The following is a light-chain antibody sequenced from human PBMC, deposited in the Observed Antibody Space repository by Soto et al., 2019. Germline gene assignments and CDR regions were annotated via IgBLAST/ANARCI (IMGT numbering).Light chain of an antibody. CDR3: AAWDDSLSAVV. V-gene: IGLV1-47*01. CDR2: RND. Sequence: HSVLTQPPSASGTPGQRVTISCSGSSSNIGSNYVYWYQQLPGSAPKLLIYRNDQRPSGVPDRFSGSKSGTSASLAISGLRSEDEADYYCAAWDDSLSAVVFGGGTKLTV. CDR1: SSNIGSNY. J-gene: IGLJ2*01.